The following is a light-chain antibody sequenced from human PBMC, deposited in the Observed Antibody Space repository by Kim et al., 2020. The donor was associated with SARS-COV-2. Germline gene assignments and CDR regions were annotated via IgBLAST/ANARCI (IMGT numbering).Light chain of an antibody. CDR2: GAS. V-gene: IGKV3-15*01. CDR1: QSVSSS. J-gene: IGKJ2*01. CDR3: QQYNNWPRT. Sequence: EKVMTQSPATLSVSPGERATLSCRASQSVSSSVAWYQQKPGQAPRLLIYGASTRATGIPARFSGSGSGTEFTLTISSLQSEDLAVYYCQQYNNWPRTFGQGTKLEI.